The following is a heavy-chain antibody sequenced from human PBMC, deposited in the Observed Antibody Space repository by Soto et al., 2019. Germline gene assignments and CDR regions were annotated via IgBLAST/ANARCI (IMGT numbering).Heavy chain of an antibody. D-gene: IGHD3-10*01. V-gene: IGHV4-4*07. J-gene: IGHJ6*02. Sequence: SETLSLTCTVSGESITGYYWNWIRQPAGEGLEWIGRVYSSGSTNYNPSLKSRVTMSVDTSKNQFSLKLSSVTAADTAVYYCARDYYGSGSYYNPQGYYYYGMDVWGQGTTVTVSS. CDR1: GESITGYY. CDR2: VYSSGST. CDR3: ARDYYGSGSYYNPQGYYYYGMDV.